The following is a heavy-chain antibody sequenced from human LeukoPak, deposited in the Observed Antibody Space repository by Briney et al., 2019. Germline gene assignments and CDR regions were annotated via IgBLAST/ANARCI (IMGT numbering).Heavy chain of an antibody. CDR1: GYSFTNYW. D-gene: IGHD3-3*01. V-gene: IGHV5-51*01. CDR3: ARPMDPLGSGNFDY. Sequence: PGESLKISCKGSGYSFTNYWIAWVRQMPGKGLEWMGIIYPGDSDTRYSPSFQGLVSISADKSISTAYLQWSSLKASDTAMYYCARPMDPLGSGNFDYWGQGTLVTVSS. CDR2: IYPGDSDT. J-gene: IGHJ4*02.